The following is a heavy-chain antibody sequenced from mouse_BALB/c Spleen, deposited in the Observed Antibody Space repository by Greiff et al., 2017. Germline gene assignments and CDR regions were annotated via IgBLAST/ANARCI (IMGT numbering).Heavy chain of an antibody. Sequence: QVQLQQSGAELVRPGASVTLSCKASGYTFTDYEMHWVKQTPVHGLEWIGAIDPETGGTAYNQKFKCKATMTADKSSSTAYMELRSLTSEDSAVYYCTREYGSSYDAMDYWGQGTSVTVSS. V-gene: IGHV1-15*01. CDR3: TREYGSSYDAMDY. CDR1: GYTFTDYE. CDR2: IDPETGGT. J-gene: IGHJ4*01. D-gene: IGHD1-1*01.